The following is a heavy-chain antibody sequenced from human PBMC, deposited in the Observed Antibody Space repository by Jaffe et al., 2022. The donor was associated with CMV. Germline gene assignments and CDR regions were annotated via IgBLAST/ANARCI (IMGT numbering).Heavy chain of an antibody. Sequence: QVQLQESGPGLVKPSETLSLTCTVSGGSISSYYWSWIRQPPGKGLEWIGYIYYSGSTNYNPSLKSRVTISVDTSKNQFSLKLSSVTAADTAVYYCARDIVVVVAATRRENWFDPWGQGTLVTVSS. D-gene: IGHD2-15*01. CDR2: IYYSGST. V-gene: IGHV4-59*01. CDR1: GGSISSYY. CDR3: ARDIVVVVAATRRENWFDP. J-gene: IGHJ5*02.